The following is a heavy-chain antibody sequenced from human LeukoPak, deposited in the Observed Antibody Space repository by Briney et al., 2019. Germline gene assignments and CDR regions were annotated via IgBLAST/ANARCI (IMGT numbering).Heavy chain of an antibody. CDR3: ARESRYYGSGTPLDY. D-gene: IGHD3-10*01. V-gene: IGHV3-7*03. Sequence: GGSLRLFCAASGFTFSSYWMSWVRQAPGKGLEWVANIKQDGSEKYYVDSVKGRFTISRDNAKNSLYLQMNSLRAEDTAVYYCARESRYYGSGTPLDYWGQGTLVTVSS. CDR1: GFTFSSYW. J-gene: IGHJ4*02. CDR2: IKQDGSEK.